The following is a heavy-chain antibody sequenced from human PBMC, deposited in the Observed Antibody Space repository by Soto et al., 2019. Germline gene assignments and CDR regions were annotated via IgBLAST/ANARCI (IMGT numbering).Heavy chain of an antibody. CDR2: ISVDGGST. CDR1: GLTLSRYP. V-gene: IGHV3-23*01. Sequence: GSLRLSCAASGLTLSRYPMSWVRQAPGKGLQWVSSISVDGGSTYYPDSVKGRFTISRDSSNNTLYLQMNSLRAEDTAVYYCAKDGIRGIHIDNWGQGTLVTVSS. J-gene: IGHJ4*02. CDR3: AKDGIRGIHIDN.